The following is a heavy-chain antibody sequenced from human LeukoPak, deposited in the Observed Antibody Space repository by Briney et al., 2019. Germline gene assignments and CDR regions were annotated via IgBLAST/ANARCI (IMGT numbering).Heavy chain of an antibody. CDR2: IKEDGGEK. CDR1: GFTFSDSW. Sequence: PGGSLRLSCAATGFTFSDSWRSWVRQAPGKGLEWVANIKEDGGEKYYVNSVKGRFTISRDNSKNSLYLQMNSLRAEDTAVYYCAKGGGYCSTSQCYGIHEFDRWGQGTLVTVSS. V-gene: IGHV3-7*03. J-gene: IGHJ4*02. D-gene: IGHD2-2*01. CDR3: AKGGGYCSTSQCYGIHEFDR.